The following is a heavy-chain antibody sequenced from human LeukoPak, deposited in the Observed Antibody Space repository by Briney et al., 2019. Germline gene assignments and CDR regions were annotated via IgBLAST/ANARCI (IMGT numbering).Heavy chain of an antibody. CDR1: GFTFNNYA. J-gene: IGHJ6*02. D-gene: IGHD2-21*02. V-gene: IGHV3-30-3*01. Sequence: PGGSLRLSCAASGFTFNNYAMSWVRQPPGKGLEWVAVISFDGNNKYYADSVKGRFTISRDTSTSTLYLQMNSLRAEDTAVYYCARDWGQVIYCGGDCYSGYGMDVWGQGTTVTVSS. CDR3: ARDWGQVIYCGGDCYSGYGMDV. CDR2: ISFDGNNK.